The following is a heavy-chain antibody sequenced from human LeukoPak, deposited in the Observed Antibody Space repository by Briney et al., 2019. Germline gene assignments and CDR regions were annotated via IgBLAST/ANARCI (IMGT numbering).Heavy chain of an antibody. CDR1: GFTFSSYW. CDR3: AREITMVRGVHYDY. CDR2: IKQDGSEK. Sequence: GGSLRLSCAASGFTFSSYWMSWVRQAPGKGLEWVANIKQDGSEKYYVDSVKGRSTISRDNAKNSLYLQMNSLRAEDTAVYYCAREITMVRGVHYDYWGQGTLVTVSS. D-gene: IGHD3-10*01. V-gene: IGHV3-7*01. J-gene: IGHJ4*02.